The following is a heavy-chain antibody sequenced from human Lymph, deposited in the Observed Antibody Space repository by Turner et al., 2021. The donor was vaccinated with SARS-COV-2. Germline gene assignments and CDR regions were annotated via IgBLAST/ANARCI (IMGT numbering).Heavy chain of an antibody. V-gene: IGHV1-2*02. D-gene: IGHD3-10*01. Sequence: QVQLVQSGAEVKKPGASVKVSCTASGSTLTGYYMHWVRQAPGQGLEWMGWIHPNSGGTNYAQKFQGRVTMTRDTSISTAYMDLSRLRSDDTAMYYCARSRDLQSMVRGVDPFDYWGQGTLVTVSS. CDR2: IHPNSGGT. J-gene: IGHJ4*02. CDR1: GSTLTGYY. CDR3: ARSRDLQSMVRGVDPFDY.